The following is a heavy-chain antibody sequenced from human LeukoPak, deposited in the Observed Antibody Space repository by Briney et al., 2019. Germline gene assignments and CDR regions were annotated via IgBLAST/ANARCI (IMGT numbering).Heavy chain of an antibody. V-gene: IGHV4-59*01. Sequence: SETLSLTCTVSGGSISSYYWSWIRQPPGKGLEWIGYIYYSGSTNYNPSLKSRVTISVDTSKNQFSLKLSSVTAADTAVYYCARRGDYGGWFDPWGQGTLATVSS. D-gene: IGHD4-17*01. CDR3: ARRGDYGGWFDP. CDR1: GGSISSYY. J-gene: IGHJ5*02. CDR2: IYYSGST.